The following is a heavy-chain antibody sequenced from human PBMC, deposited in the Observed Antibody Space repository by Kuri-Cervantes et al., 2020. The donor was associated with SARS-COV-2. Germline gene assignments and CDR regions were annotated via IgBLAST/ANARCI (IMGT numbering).Heavy chain of an antibody. CDR2: IKQDGSEK. Sequence: GESLKISCAASGFTFSSYWMGWVRQAPGKGLEWVANIKQDGSEKYYVDSVKGRFTISRDNAKNMLFLQMNSLRAEDTAVYYCVRDGDHWNFDYWGQGTLVTVSS. CDR1: GFTFSSYW. D-gene: IGHD1-1*01. J-gene: IGHJ4*02. V-gene: IGHV3-7*01. CDR3: VRDGDHWNFDY.